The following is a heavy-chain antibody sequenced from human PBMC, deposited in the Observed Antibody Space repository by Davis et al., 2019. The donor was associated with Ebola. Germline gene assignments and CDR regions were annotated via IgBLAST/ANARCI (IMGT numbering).Heavy chain of an antibody. CDR1: GGSFSGYS. CDR3: ARVRGAGILGYRRFDP. Sequence: SETLSLTCAVYGGSFSGYSWSWIRQPPGKGLEWIGEINHSGSTNYNPSLKSRVTISVDTSKNQFSLKLSSVTAADTAVYYCARVRGAGILGYRRFDPWGQGTLVTVSS. V-gene: IGHV4-34*01. J-gene: IGHJ5*02. CDR2: INHSGST. D-gene: IGHD2-2*03.